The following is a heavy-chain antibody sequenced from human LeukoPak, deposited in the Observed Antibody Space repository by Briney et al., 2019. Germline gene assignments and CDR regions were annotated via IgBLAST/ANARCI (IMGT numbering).Heavy chain of an antibody. J-gene: IGHJ4*02. Sequence: PGGSLRLSCAASGFTFSSYSMKWVRQAPGKGLEWVSYISSSSSTIYYADSVKGRFTISRDNAKNSLYLQMNSLRDEDTAVYYCAKEPLDFWSGYYRNWGQGTLVTVSS. CDR1: GFTFSSYS. V-gene: IGHV3-48*02. D-gene: IGHD3-3*01. CDR2: ISSSSSTI. CDR3: AKEPLDFWSGYYRN.